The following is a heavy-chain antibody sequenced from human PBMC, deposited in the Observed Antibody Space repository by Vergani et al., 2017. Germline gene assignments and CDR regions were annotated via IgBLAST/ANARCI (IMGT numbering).Heavy chain of an antibody. CDR2: FYLSGVA. CDR1: GCSITSSSYY. V-gene: IGHV4-39*01. Sequence: QLHLQESGPGLVKPSETLSLTCTVSGCSITSSSYYWGFRRQPPGEGPEWIGNFYLSGVAYYTPSLKGRVTISVDTSKNEFSLEVTSVTAADTAIYFCARTESFILRYFHWALWGQGTLVTVSS. CDR3: ARTESFILRYFHWAL. D-gene: IGHD3-9*01. J-gene: IGHJ4*02.